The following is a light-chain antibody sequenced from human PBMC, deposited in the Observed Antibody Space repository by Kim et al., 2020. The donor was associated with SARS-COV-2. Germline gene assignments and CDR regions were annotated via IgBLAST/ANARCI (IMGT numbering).Light chain of an antibody. CDR2: ETS. V-gene: IGKV3-20*01. CDR3: HQHDKAPFT. Sequence: LSLGERATLPCRASQSLSSRKLAWYQQKPGQTPRLVIYETSSRATGIPDRFSGSGYGTDFTLTISNLEPEDFAVYYCHQHDKAPFTFGQGTKLEI. J-gene: IGKJ2*01. CDR1: QSLSSRK.